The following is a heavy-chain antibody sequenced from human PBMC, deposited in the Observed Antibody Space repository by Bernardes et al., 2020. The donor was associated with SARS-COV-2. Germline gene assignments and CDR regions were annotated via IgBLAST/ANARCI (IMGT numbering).Heavy chain of an antibody. CDR1: GFTFGNYG. D-gene: IGHD3-16*01. CDR2: ISYDARNR. CDR3: ARETAYSRGRSDAFDI. V-gene: IGHV3-30*03. Sequence: GGSLRLSCAASGFTFGNYGMHWVRQAPGKGLEWVAVISYDARNRYYADSVKGRFTISRDNSKNTLYLQMNSLRAEDTAVYYCARETAYSRGRSDAFDIWGQGTMVTVSS. J-gene: IGHJ3*02.